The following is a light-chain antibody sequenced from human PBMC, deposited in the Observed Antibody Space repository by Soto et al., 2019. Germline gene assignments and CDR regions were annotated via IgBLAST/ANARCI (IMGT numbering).Light chain of an antibody. CDR2: EVS. V-gene: IGLV2-14*01. CDR1: SSDVGVYNY. J-gene: IGLJ1*01. CDR3: SSYTISSTYV. Sequence: QSALTQPASVSGSPGQSITISCTGTSSDVGVYNYVSWYQHHPGKAPKLMIYEVSYRPSGVSSRFSGSKSGNMASLTISGLQAEDEADYYCSSYTISSTYVFGTGTKLTVL.